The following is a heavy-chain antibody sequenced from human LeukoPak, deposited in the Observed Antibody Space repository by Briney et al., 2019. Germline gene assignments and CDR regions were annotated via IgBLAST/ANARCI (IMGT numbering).Heavy chain of an antibody. V-gene: IGHV1-18*01. CDR1: GYTFTSYG. CDR3: AREGLRRSNWFDP. Sequence: ASVKVSCKASGYTFTSYGISGVRQAPGQGVEGMGWISAYNGNTNYAQKLQGRVTMTTDTSTSTAYMELRSLRSDDTAVYYCAREGLRRSNWFDPWGQGTLVTVSS. J-gene: IGHJ5*02. D-gene: IGHD3/OR15-3a*01. CDR2: ISAYNGNT.